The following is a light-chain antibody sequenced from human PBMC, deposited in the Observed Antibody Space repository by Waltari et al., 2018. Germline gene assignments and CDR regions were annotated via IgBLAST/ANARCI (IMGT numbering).Light chain of an antibody. V-gene: IGKV4-1*01. CDR2: WAF. J-gene: IGKJ2*03. Sequence: DIVMTQSPDSLAVSLGERVTINCKSSQSLLYSSNNKNYLAWYQQKPGQSPKLLTYWAFTRDSGVPDHCSGSGSGIGFTLTISSMQAEDVAVYYCQQYYSTPYSFGQGTKVEIK. CDR1: QSLLYSSNNKNY. CDR3: QQYYSTPYS.